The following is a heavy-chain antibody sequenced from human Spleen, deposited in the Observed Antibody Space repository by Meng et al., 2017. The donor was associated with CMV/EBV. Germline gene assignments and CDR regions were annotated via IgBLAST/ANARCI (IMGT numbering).Heavy chain of an antibody. Sequence: GSLRLSCAVYGGSFSGYYWSWIRQPPGKGLEWIGEINHSGSTNYNPSLKGRVTISVDTSKNQFSLKLSSVTAADTAVYYCARGGIHFYYYYYGMDVWGQGTTVTVSS. CDR3: ARGGIHFYYYYYGMDV. V-gene: IGHV4-34*01. D-gene: IGHD5-18*01. CDR1: GGSFSGYY. J-gene: IGHJ6*02. CDR2: INHSGST.